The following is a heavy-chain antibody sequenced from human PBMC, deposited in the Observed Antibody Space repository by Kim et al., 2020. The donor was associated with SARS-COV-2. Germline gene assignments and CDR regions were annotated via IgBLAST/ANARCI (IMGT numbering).Heavy chain of an antibody. CDR3: ARDRVVRGGKVDY. V-gene: IGHV3-23*01. D-gene: IGHD3-10*01. Sequence: YDDSEKGRFNICRDNSKHTLSLQMNGLRAEDTAVYYCARDRVVRGGKVDYWGQGTLVTVSS. J-gene: IGHJ4*02.